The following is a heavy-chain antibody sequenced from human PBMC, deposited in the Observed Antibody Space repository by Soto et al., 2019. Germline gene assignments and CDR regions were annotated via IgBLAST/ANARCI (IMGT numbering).Heavy chain of an antibody. CDR3: AADNLQDYYYYGMDV. V-gene: IGHV1-58*01. CDR1: GFTFTSSA. Sequence: SVKVSFKAAGFTFTSSAGQWVRQARGQRLEWIGWIVVGSGNTNYAQKFQERVTITRDMSTSTAYMELSSLRSEDTAVYYCAADNLQDYYYYGMDVWGQGTTVTVSS. J-gene: IGHJ6*02. CDR2: IVVGSGNT.